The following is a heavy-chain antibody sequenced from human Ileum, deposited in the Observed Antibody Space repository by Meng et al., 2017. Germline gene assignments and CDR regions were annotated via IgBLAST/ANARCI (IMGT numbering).Heavy chain of an antibody. V-gene: IGHV4-61*08. J-gene: IGHJ4*02. CDR1: GGSVSTSDYQ. Sequence: QGRRQGSGPGLVSPSETLSLICTVSGGSVSTSDYQWGWIRQPPGKGLEWIGYAGTNYNPSLKSRVTISVDTSKRQFSLKLTSVTAADTAVYYCARDHWGSLDYWGQGILVTVSS. CDR3: ARDHWGSLDY. D-gene: IGHD7-27*01. CDR2: AGT.